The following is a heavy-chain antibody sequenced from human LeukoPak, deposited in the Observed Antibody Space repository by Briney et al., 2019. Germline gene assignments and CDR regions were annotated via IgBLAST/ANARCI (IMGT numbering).Heavy chain of an antibody. D-gene: IGHD2/OR15-2a*01. CDR1: GYTFTGYY. CDR2: INPNSGGT. V-gene: IGHV1-2*02. J-gene: IGHJ4*02. CDR3: ARSIGRLYYFDY. Sequence: ASVKVSCKASGYTFTGYYMHWVRQAPGQGLEWMGWINPNSGGTNYAQKFQGRVTMTGDTSISTAYMELSRLRSDDTAVYYCARSIGRLYYFDYWGQGTLVTVSS.